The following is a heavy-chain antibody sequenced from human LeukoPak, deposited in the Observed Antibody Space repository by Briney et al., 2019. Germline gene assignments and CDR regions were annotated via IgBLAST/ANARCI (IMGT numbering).Heavy chain of an antibody. CDR2: IYHSGST. D-gene: IGHD5-24*01. CDR1: GYSISSGYY. V-gene: IGHV4-38-2*01. J-gene: IGHJ4*02. Sequence: AEALSLTCAVSGYSISSGYYWGWIRQPPGKGLEWIGSIYHSGSTYYNPSLKSRVTISVDTSKNQFSLKLSSVTAADTAVYYCARVDGYNFRNDYWGQGTLVTVSS. CDR3: ARVDGYNFRNDY.